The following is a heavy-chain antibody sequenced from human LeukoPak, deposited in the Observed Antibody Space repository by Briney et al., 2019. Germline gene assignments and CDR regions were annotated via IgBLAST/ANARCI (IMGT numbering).Heavy chain of an antibody. CDR2: ISYDGSNK. V-gene: IGHV3-30*18. Sequence: GGSLRLSCAASGFTFRSYWMSWVRQAPGKGLEWVAVISYDGSNKYYADSVKGRFTISRDNSKNTLYLQMNSLRAEDTAVYYCAKDDGLYWGQGTLVTVSS. CDR1: GFTFRSYW. CDR3: AKDDGLY. D-gene: IGHD3/OR15-3a*01. J-gene: IGHJ4*02.